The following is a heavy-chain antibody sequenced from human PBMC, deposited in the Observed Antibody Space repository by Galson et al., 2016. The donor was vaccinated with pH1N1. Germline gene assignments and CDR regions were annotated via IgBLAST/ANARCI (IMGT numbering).Heavy chain of an antibody. CDR3: GRQYDFGDYRGDAFDI. CDR1: GYSFTSQW. J-gene: IGHJ3*02. D-gene: IGHD4-17*01. CDR2: VNPGGSTI. Sequence: QSGAEVKKPGESLKISCKASGYSFTSQWIAWVRQVPGKGLEWVGVVNPGGSTIRYSPPFQGQVTISSDKSINIAYLQWISLRDSDTATYYCGRQYDFGDYRGDAFDIWGQGTVVIVSS. V-gene: IGHV5-51*03.